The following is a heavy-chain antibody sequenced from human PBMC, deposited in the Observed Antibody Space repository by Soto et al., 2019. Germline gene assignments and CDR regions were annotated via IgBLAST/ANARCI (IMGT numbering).Heavy chain of an antibody. CDR3: AKDLAATATGDSFDI. J-gene: IGHJ3*02. CDR1: GFTFSTYA. CDR2: VTNSGSNT. V-gene: IGHV3-23*01. Sequence: EVQLLESGGGLVQPGGSLRLSCAASGFTFSTYAMTWVRQAPGKGLEWVSSVTNSGSNTYHADSVKGRFTISRDNSKNMLFLQMNSLRADDTALYYCAKDLAATATGDSFDIWGQGTMVTVSS. D-gene: IGHD1-1*01.